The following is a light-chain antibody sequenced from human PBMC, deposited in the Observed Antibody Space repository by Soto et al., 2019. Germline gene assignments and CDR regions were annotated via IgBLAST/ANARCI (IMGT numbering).Light chain of an antibody. Sequence: QSVLTQPASXSGSPGQSITISCTGTSSDVGSYNLVSWYQHHPGKVPKLMIYEVNKRPSGVSNRFSGSKSGNTASLTISGLQAEDEADYYCCSYAGTSYVFGTGTKVTVL. J-gene: IGLJ1*01. V-gene: IGLV2-23*02. CDR3: CSYAGTSYV. CDR2: EVN. CDR1: SSDVGSYNL.